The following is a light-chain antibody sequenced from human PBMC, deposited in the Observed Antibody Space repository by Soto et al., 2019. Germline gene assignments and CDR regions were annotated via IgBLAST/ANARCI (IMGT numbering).Light chain of an antibody. V-gene: IGKV1-33*01. J-gene: IGKJ5*01. CDR2: DAS. Sequence: DNKMTQSPSSLSASVGDRVTITCQASQNINNYLNWYQQKPGRAPKLLIYDASNLEAGVPSRFRGSGSGTDFTFTISRLQPEDIATYYCQQYENLPTFGQGTRLEN. CDR3: QQYENLPT. CDR1: QNINNY.